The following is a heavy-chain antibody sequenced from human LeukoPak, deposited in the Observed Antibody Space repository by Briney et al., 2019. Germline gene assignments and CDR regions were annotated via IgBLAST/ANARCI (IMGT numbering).Heavy chain of an antibody. D-gene: IGHD5-18*01. CDR1: GGSISSYY. V-gene: IGHV4-59*01. CDR3: ARDRYSYGLHDY. CDR2: IYYSGST. Sequence: SETLSLTCTVSGGSISSYYWSWIRQPPGKGLEWIGYIYYSGSTNYNRSLKSRVTISVDTSKNQFSLKLSSVTAADTAVYYCARDRYSYGLHDYWGQGTLVTVSS. J-gene: IGHJ4*02.